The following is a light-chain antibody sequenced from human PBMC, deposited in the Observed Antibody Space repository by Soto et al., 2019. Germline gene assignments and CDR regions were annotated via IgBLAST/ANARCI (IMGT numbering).Light chain of an antibody. CDR1: SSDVGSYNL. Sequence: QSVLTQPASVSGSPGQSITISCTGTSSDVGSYNLVSWYQQHPGKAPKLMIYEVSKRPSGVSNCFSGSKSGNTASLTISGLQAEDEADYYCCSYAGSYNYVFGTGTKVTVL. J-gene: IGLJ1*01. V-gene: IGLV2-23*02. CDR3: CSYAGSYNYV. CDR2: EVS.